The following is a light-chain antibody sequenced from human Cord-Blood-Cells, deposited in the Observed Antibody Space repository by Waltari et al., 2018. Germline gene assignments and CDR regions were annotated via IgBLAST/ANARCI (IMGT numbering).Light chain of an antibody. J-gene: IGKJ1*01. CDR2: AAS. CDR1: QGISSY. CDR3: QQYYSFPRT. V-gene: IGKV1D-8*01. Sequence: VIWLTQSPSLLSASTGDRVTISCRMRQGISSYLDLYKQKPWQSPELLIYAASTLQSGVSSTFSGSDAGTDFTHTISCLQSEDFATYYGQQYYSFPRTFGQGTKVEIK.